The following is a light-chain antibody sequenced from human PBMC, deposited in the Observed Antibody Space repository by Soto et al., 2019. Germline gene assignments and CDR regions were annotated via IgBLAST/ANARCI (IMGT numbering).Light chain of an antibody. Sequence: QSALTQPASVSGSPGQSITIPCTGTSSDIGGHNYVSWYQQHPGKAPKLMIYDVSNRPSGVSNRFSGSKSGNTASLTISGLQAEDEAYYYCSSYTSSSTLEVFGTGTKVTVL. V-gene: IGLV2-14*03. J-gene: IGLJ1*01. CDR2: DVS. CDR1: SSDIGGHNY. CDR3: SSYTSSSTLEV.